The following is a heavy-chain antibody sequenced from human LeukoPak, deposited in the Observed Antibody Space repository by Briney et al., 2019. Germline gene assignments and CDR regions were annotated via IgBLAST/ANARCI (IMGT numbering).Heavy chain of an antibody. CDR3: ARVGGSYPPAGVFDI. J-gene: IGHJ3*02. CDR2: IYYRGIT. Sequence: PSETLSLTCTVPGGSLSSYYWSWIRQSPGKGLDWIGYIYYRGITSYIPSLRSRVTISVDTSKNQFSLKLGSVPAGDTAGYYCARVGGSYPPAGVFDIWGQGTMVTVSS. CDR1: GGSLSSYY. V-gene: IGHV4-59*01. D-gene: IGHD1-26*01.